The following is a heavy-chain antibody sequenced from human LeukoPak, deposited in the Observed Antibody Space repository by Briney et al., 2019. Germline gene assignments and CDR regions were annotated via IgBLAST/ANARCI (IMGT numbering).Heavy chain of an antibody. V-gene: IGHV4-30-4*01. J-gene: IGHJ4*02. CDR3: ARGPAYYDILTGYYPLYSFDY. CDR2: IYYSGST. D-gene: IGHD3-9*01. CDR1: GGSISSGDYY. Sequence: SQTLSLTCTVSGGSISSGDYYWSWIRQPPGKGLEWIEYIYYSGSTYYNPALKSRVTISVYTAKNQFSLKLSYGAAADTAVYYCARGPAYYDILTGYYPLYSFDYWGQGTLVTVSS.